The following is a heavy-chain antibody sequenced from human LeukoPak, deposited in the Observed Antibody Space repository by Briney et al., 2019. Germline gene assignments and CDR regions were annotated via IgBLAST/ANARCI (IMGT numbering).Heavy chain of an antibody. V-gene: IGHV3-43*01. CDR3: AKDIFLTGGYYYGMDV. J-gene: IGHJ6*02. Sequence: GGSLRLSCAASGFTFDDYTMHWVRHAPGKGLEWVSLISWDGGSTYYADSVKGRFTISRDNSKNSLYLQMSSLRTEDTALYYCAKDIFLTGGYYYGMDVWGQGTTVTVSS. CDR2: ISWDGGST. D-gene: IGHD7-27*01. CDR1: GFTFDDYT.